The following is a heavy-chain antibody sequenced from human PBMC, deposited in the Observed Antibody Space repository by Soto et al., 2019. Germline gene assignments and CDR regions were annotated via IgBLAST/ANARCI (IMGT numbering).Heavy chain of an antibody. Sequence: AGGSLRLSCAASGFTFSSYAMSWVRQAPGKGLEWVSAISGSGGSTYYADSVKGRFTISRDNSKNTLYLQMNSLRSEDTAVYYCARGACSIVVVYTYYYGMDVWGQGTTVTVSS. CDR2: ISGSGGST. CDR3: ARGACSIVVVYTYYYGMDV. V-gene: IGHV3-23*01. D-gene: IGHD3-22*01. CDR1: GFTFSSYA. J-gene: IGHJ6*02.